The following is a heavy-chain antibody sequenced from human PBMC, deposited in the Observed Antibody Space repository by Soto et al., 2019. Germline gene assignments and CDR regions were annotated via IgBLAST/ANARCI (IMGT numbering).Heavy chain of an antibody. J-gene: IGHJ6*02. CDR3: AGSRGIVGADYYYYGMDV. V-gene: IGHV5-10-1*01. CDR2: IDPSDSYT. D-gene: IGHD1-26*01. Sequence: GESLKISCKGSGYSFTSYWISWVRQMPGKGLEWMGRIDPSDSYTNYSPSFQGHVTISADKSISTAYLQWSSLKASDTAMYYCAGSRGIVGADYYYYGMDVWGQGTTVTAP. CDR1: GYSFTSYW.